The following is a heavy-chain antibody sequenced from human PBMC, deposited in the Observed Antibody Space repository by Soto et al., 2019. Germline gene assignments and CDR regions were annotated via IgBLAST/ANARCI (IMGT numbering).Heavy chain of an antibody. CDR2: ISSSSSYI. D-gene: IGHD3-10*01. CDR3: VCLRFGLNRDVFAI. V-gene: IGHV3-21*01. J-gene: IGHJ3*02. Sequence: PGGSLRLSCAASGLTLSRCSMNLVRHALGKRLKWVSSISSSSSYIYYADSVKGRFTISRDNAKNSLYLQMNSLRAEDTAVYYCVCLRFGLNRDVFAIRTRRTMDIVSS. CDR1: GLTLSRCS.